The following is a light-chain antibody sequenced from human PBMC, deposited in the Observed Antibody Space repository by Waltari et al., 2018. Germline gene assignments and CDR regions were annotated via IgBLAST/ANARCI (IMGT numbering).Light chain of an antibody. V-gene: IGLV2-14*01. CDR3: SSYTTSSAPGV. J-gene: IGLJ1*01. CDR2: EVR. CDR1: DSDVGAYDF. Sequence: QSALTQPASVSGSPGQSITISCSGTDSDVGAYDFVSWFQQHPGKAPHPIIYEVRNRASGMSNRFSASKSGKTASLTISGLQAEDEADYYCSSYTTSSAPGVFGTGTRVTVL.